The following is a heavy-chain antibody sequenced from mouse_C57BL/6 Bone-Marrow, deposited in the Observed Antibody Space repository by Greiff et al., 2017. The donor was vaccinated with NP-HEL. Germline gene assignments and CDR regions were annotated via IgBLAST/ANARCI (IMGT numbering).Heavy chain of an antibody. Sequence: EVQGVESGGGLVQPGGSLKLSCAASGFTFSDYYMYWVRQTPEKRLEWVAYISNGGGSTYYPDTVKGRFTISRDNAKNTLYLQMSRLKSEDTAMYYCARVYYYGSSHWYFDVWGTGTTVTVSS. V-gene: IGHV5-12*01. J-gene: IGHJ1*03. CDR2: ISNGGGST. D-gene: IGHD1-1*01. CDR1: GFTFSDYY. CDR3: ARVYYYGSSHWYFDV.